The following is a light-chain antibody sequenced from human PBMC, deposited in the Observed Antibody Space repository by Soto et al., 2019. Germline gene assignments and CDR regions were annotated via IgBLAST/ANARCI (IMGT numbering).Light chain of an antibody. CDR1: QSVGSIY. V-gene: IGKV3-20*01. J-gene: IGKJ1*01. CDR2: GVS. Sequence: EIVLTQSPGTLSLSPGERATLSCRASQSVGSIYLAWYQQKPGQAPRLLIYGVSNMATGIPERFSGSGSGIDFTLTISRLEAEDFAVYYCQHYAGSPPWTFGEGTKVEIK. CDR3: QHYAGSPPWT.